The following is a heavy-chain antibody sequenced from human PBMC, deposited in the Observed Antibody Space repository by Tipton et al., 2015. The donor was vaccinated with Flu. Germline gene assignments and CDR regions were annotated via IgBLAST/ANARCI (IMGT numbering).Heavy chain of an antibody. CDR3: TTGSDIAETGFFY. CDR1: GFTFRDAW. D-gene: IGHD6-19*01. Sequence: QLVQSGGGLEKPGGSLRLFCAASGFTFRDAWLSWVRQAPGKGLEWVGRIKTKADGATTDYAAPVKGRFTISRDDSENTLFLQLNSLKTEDTAVYYCTTGSDIAETGFFYWGQGTLVSVSS. CDR2: IKTKADGATT. V-gene: IGHV3-15*01. J-gene: IGHJ4*02.